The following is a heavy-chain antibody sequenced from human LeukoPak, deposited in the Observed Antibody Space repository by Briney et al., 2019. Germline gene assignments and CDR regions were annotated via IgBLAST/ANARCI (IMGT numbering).Heavy chain of an antibody. Sequence: GGSLRLSCAASGFTFSSYGMHWVRQAPGKELEWVAVISYDGSNKYYADSVKGRFTISRDNSKYTLYLQMNSLRAEDTAVYYCAKKEVAYYSGMDVWGQGRTVTVS. CDR3: AKKEVAYYSGMDV. J-gene: IGHJ6*02. V-gene: IGHV3-30*18. D-gene: IGHD5-24*01. CDR1: GFTFSSYG. CDR2: ISYDGSNK.